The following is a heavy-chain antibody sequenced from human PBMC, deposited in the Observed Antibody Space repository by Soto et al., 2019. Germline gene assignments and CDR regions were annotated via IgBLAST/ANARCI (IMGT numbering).Heavy chain of an antibody. D-gene: IGHD3-9*01. Sequence: PSDTIYITSTFSSDTINSAAYYWAWIRQHPGKGLEWIGYIYYIGTNYYNQSLESRLTISMDTSKHQFSLKLHSVTAADTAVYYCARETGYYGGYNWFDPWGEGTLVTVSS. CDR1: SDTINSAAYY. J-gene: IGHJ5*02. CDR2: IYYIGTN. V-gene: IGHV4-31*03. CDR3: ARETGYYGGYNWFDP.